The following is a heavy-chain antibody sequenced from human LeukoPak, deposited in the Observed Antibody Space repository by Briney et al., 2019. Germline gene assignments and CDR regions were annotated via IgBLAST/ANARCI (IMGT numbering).Heavy chain of an antibody. J-gene: IGHJ3*02. CDR1: GFTFSSYS. Sequence: PGGSLRLSCAASGFTFSSYSMNWVRQAPGKGLEWVSSISSSSSYIYYADSVKGRFTISRDNAKNSLYLQMNSLRAEDTAVYYCASGYCGGACQLGGVDMWGQGTMVTVSS. CDR3: ASGYCGGACQLGGVDM. D-gene: IGHD2-21*02. V-gene: IGHV3-21*01. CDR2: ISSSSSYI.